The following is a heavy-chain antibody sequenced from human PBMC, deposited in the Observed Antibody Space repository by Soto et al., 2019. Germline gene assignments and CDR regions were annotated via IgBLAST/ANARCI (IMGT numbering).Heavy chain of an antibody. CDR1: GFTVSSNY. CDR2: ISNNGGST. J-gene: IGHJ1*01. V-gene: IGHV3-64D*06. Sequence: GGSLRLSCAASGFTVSSNYMSWVRQAPGKGLEFVSAISNNGGSTNDAPSVWGRFTISRDNSKNTVYLEMSSLRVEDTAIYYCVKDPSRGGWYGFFLHWGQGTVVTVSS. CDR3: VKDPSRGGWYGFFLH. D-gene: IGHD6-19*01.